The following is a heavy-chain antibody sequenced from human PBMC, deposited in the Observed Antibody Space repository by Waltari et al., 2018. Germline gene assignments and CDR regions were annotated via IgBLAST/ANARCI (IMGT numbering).Heavy chain of an antibody. V-gene: IGHV4-4*07. D-gene: IGHD6-13*01. J-gene: IGHJ4*02. CDR2: IYTSGST. Sequence: QVQLQESGPGLVKPSETLSLTCTVSGGSTSSYSWSWIRQPAGKGLEWIGRIYTSGSTNYNPSLKSRVTMSVDTSKNQFSLKLSSVTAADTAVYYCARDYSSSWWGPSDYWGQGTLVTVSS. CDR3: ARDYSSSWWGPSDY. CDR1: GGSTSSYS.